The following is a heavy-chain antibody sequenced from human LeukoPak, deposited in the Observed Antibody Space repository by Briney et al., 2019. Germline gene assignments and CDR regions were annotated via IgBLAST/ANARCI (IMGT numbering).Heavy chain of an antibody. D-gene: IGHD2-2*02. CDR3: AREPGYCSSTSCYNYYGMDV. J-gene: IGHJ6*02. CDR2: NYYSGST. Sequence: PSETLSLTCTVSGGSISSYYWSWIRQPPGKGLEWIGYNYYSGSTNYNPSLKSRVTISVDTSKNQFALKLSSVTAADTAVYYCAREPGYCSSTSCYNYYGMDVWGQGTTVTVSS. V-gene: IGHV4-59*01. CDR1: GGSISSYY.